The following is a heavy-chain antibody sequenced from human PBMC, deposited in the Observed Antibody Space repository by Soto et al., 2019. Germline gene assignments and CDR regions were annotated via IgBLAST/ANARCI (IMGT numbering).Heavy chain of an antibody. Sequence: GGSLRLSCAASGFTFSNYWMSLVRQAPGKGLEWVANIKQDGGDQYYLDSVKGRFSISRDNAKNSLYLQMNSLRAEDTAVYYCARDEAIDYWGQGTMVTVSS. J-gene: IGHJ4*02. CDR2: IKQDGGDQ. V-gene: IGHV3-7*03. CDR1: GFTFSNYW. CDR3: ARDEAIDY.